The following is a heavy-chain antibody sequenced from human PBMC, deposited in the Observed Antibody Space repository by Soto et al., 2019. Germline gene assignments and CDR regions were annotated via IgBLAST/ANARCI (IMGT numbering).Heavy chain of an antibody. V-gene: IGHV3-30-3*01. D-gene: IGHD3-9*01. Sequence: PGGSLRLSCAASGFTFSSYAMHWVRQAPGKGLEWVAVISYDGSNKYYADSVKGRFTISRDNSKNTLYLQMNSLRAEDTAVYYCARAAVRYFDWLLSYWGQGTLVTVSS. CDR3: ARAAVRYFDWLLSY. CDR1: GFTFSSYA. CDR2: ISYDGSNK. J-gene: IGHJ4*02.